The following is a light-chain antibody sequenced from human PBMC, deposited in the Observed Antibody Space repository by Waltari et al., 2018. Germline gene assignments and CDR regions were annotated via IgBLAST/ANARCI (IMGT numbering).Light chain of an antibody. CDR2: DVS. CDR3: CSYAGSYTLL. CDR1: SRDVGAYNY. V-gene: IGLV2-11*01. Sequence: QSALTQPRPVSGSPGPSVTISCTGTSRDVGAYNYVSWYQQHPGKAPNPMIYDVSKRPSGVPDRFSGSKSGNTASLTISGLQAEDEAYYSCCSYAGSYTLLFGGGTKLTVL. J-gene: IGLJ2*01.